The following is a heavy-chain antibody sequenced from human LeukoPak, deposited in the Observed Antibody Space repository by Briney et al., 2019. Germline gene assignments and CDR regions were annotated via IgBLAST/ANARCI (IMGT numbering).Heavy chain of an antibody. CDR3: ARDSTYCGGDCYSGWGFDY. J-gene: IGHJ4*02. D-gene: IGHD2-21*02. CDR1: SSYG. V-gene: IGHV4-39*07. CDR2: IYYSGST. Sequence: SSYGMHWIRQPPGKGLEWIGSIYYSGSTYYNPSLKSRVTISVDTSKNQFSLKLGSVTAADTAVYYCARDSTYCGGDCYSGWGFDYWGQGTLVTVSS.